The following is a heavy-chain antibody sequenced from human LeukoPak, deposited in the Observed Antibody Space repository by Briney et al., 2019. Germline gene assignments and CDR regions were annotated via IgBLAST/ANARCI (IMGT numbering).Heavy chain of an antibody. J-gene: IGHJ3*02. Sequence: ASVKVSCKASGYTFTGYYMHWVRQAPGQGLEWMGWINPTSGGTNYAQKFQGRVTMTRDTSISTAYMELSRLRSDDTAVYYCASGSGSYYSNDAFDIWGQGTMVTVSS. CDR2: INPTSGGT. CDR1: GYTFTGYY. CDR3: ASGSGSYYSNDAFDI. V-gene: IGHV1-2*02. D-gene: IGHD1-26*01.